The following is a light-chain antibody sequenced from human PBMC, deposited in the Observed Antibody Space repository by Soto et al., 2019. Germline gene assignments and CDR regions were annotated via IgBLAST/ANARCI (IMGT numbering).Light chain of an antibody. CDR3: NSFTASFTYV. CDR1: SSDVDGYKY. CDR2: EVT. J-gene: IGLJ1*01. Sequence: QSALTQPASVSGSPGQSITISCTATSSDVDGYKYVSWYQQHPGKAPKLIIYEVTNRPSGISARFSGSKSGNTASLTISGLQADDEADYYCNSFTASFTYVFGTGTKVTVL. V-gene: IGLV2-14*01.